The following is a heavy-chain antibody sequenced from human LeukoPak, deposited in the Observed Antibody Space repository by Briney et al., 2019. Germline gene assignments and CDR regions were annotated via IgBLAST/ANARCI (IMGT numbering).Heavy chain of an antibody. Sequence: GGSLRLSCAASGFTFSDTWMHWVRQAPGEGLVWVSAISGSGGSTYYADSVKGRFTISRDNSKNTLYLQMNSLRAEDTAVYYCARGYYYDSSGYLHDAFDIWGQGTMVTVSS. CDR1: GFTFSDTW. D-gene: IGHD3-22*01. J-gene: IGHJ3*02. V-gene: IGHV3-23*01. CDR3: ARGYYYDSSGYLHDAFDI. CDR2: ISGSGGST.